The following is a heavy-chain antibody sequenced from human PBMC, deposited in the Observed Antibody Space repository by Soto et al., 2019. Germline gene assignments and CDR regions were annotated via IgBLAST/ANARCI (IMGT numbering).Heavy chain of an antibody. CDR3: ARVRYFDWLLSGGDWFDP. V-gene: IGHV3-7*01. D-gene: IGHD3-9*01. CDR1: GFTVSSYL. CDR2: IKQDGSEK. J-gene: IGHJ5*02. Sequence: GGSLRLSCAASGFTVSSYLMSWVRQAPGKGLEWVANIKQDGSEKYYVDSVKGRFTISRDNAKNSLYLQMNSLRAEDTAVYYCARVRYFDWLLSGGDWFDPWGQGTLVTVSS.